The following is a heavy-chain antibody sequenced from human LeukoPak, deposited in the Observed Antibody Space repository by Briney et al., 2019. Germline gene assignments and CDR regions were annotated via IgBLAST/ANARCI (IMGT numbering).Heavy chain of an antibody. CDR1: GFTFSSYA. CDR3: ARGIYGDYDY. D-gene: IGHD4-17*01. CDR2: ISYDGSNK. V-gene: IGHV3-30*04. J-gene: IGHJ4*02. Sequence: GGSLRLSCAASGFTFSSYAMHWVRQAPGKGLEWVAVISYDGSNKYYADSVKGRFTISRDNSKNTLYLQMNSLRAEDTAAYYCARGIYGDYDYWGQGTLVTVSS.